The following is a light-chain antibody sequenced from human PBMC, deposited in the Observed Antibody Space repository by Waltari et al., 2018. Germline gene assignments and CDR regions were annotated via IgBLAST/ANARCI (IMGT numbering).Light chain of an antibody. CDR1: SSNIGSTT. CDR2: SNN. Sequence: HSVLNPPPSASGTPGQRVTISCSGSSSNIGSTTVNWYQQLPGTAPKLLIYSNNQRPSGVPDRFSGSKSGTSASLAISGLQSEDEADYYCAAWDDSLNVLFGGGTKLTVL. CDR3: AAWDDSLNVL. J-gene: IGLJ2*01. V-gene: IGLV1-44*01.